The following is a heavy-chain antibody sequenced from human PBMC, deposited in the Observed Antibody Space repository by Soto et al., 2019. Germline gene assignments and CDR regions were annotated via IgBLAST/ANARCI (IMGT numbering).Heavy chain of an antibody. Sequence: QVQLVESGGGVVQPGRSLRLSCSASGFTFSDFEMYWVRQAPGKGLDWVSFISYDGSNQYYAGSVKVRFTVSRDNSKNPLFLLMNSLRPEDTAVYFCARRTGTAPRFDYWGQGTLVTVSS. CDR3: ARRTGTAPRFDY. V-gene: IGHV3-30-3*01. J-gene: IGHJ4*02. CDR2: ISYDGSNQ. CDR1: GFTFSDFE. D-gene: IGHD1-7*01.